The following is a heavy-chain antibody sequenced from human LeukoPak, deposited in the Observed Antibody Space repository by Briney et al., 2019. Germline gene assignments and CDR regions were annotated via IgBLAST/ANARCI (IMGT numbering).Heavy chain of an antibody. V-gene: IGHV3-30*18. D-gene: IGHD6-19*01. CDR2: ISYDGSNK. CDR3: AKGMSSGWYLVSDY. J-gene: IGHJ4*02. CDR1: GFTFSSYG. Sequence: PGTSLRLSCAASGFTFSSYGTHWVRQAPGKGLDWGAVISYDGSNKYYADSVKGRFTIPRDNSKNTLYLQMNSLRAEDTAVYYCAKGMSSGWYLVSDYWGQGTLVTVSS.